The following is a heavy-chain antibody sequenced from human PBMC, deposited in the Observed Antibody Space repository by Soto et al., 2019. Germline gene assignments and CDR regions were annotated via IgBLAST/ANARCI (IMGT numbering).Heavy chain of an antibody. CDR3: ARDAPPEDY. J-gene: IGHJ4*02. CDR1: GYTFTSYA. Sequence: QVKLVQSGAEVKKPGASVKVSCKASGYTFTSYAISWVRQAPGQGLEWMGWISAYNGNTNYAQKLQGRVTRTTDTSTSTAYMELSSVRSDETAVYCCARDAPPEDYWGQGTLVTVSS. V-gene: IGHV1-18*01. CDR2: ISAYNGNT.